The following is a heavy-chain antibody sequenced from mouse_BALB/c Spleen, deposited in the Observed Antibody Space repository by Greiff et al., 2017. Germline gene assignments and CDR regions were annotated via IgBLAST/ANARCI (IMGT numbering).Heavy chain of an antibody. CDR1: GFTFSDYY. V-gene: IGHV5-4*02. CDR3: ARDRKVHYYGYVV. CDR2: ISDGGSYT. J-gene: IGHJ1*01. Sequence: EVQGVESGGGLVKPGGSLKLSCAASGFTFSDYYMYWVRQTPEKRLEWVATISDGGSYTYYPDSVKGRFTISRDNAKNNLYLQMSSLKSEDTAMYYCARDRKVHYYGYVVWGAGTTVTVSS. D-gene: IGHD1-2*01.